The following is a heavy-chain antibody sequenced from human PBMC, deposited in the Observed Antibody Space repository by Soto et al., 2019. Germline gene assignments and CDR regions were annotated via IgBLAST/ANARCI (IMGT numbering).Heavy chain of an antibody. CDR1: GFNFDDYA. CDR3: VRSKGGYSYGTPFDY. CDR2: ISWNSGNI. Sequence: EVQLEESGGALVQPARSLRLSCAASGFNFDDYAMYWVRQVLGKGLEWVSSISWNSGNIGYADSVKGRFTTSRDNAENSLYLQMNSLRPEDTALYYCVRSKGGYSYGTPFDYWGQGTLVTVSS. J-gene: IGHJ4*02. D-gene: IGHD5-18*01. V-gene: IGHV3-9*01.